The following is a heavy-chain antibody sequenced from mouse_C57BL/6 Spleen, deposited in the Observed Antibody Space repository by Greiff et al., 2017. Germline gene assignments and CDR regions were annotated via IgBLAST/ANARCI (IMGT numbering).Heavy chain of an antibody. D-gene: IGHD3-2*02. CDR3: ARSAKDSSGYYYAMDY. V-gene: IGHV1-26*01. CDR2: INPNNGGT. CDR1: GYKFTDYY. Sequence: VQLQQSGPELVKPGASVKISCKASGYKFTDYYMNWVKQSHGKSLEWIGDINPNNGGTSYNQKFKGKATVTVDKSSSTAYMERRSLTSEDSAVYYCARSAKDSSGYYYAMDYWGQGTSVTVSS. J-gene: IGHJ4*01.